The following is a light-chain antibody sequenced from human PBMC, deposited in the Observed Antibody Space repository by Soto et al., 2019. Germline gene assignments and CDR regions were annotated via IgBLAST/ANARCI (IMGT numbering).Light chain of an antibody. J-gene: IGLJ3*02. CDR3: QSYDSSLSGLL. CDR1: SSNIGSGYD. CDR2: GND. V-gene: IGLV1-40*01. Sequence: QSVLTQPPSVSGAPGQRVTISCTGSSSNIGSGYDIHWYQQLPGTAPKLLIYGNDNRPSGVPDRFSGSNSVTSASLAITGLQAEDEADYYCQSYDSSLSGLLFGGGTKVTVL.